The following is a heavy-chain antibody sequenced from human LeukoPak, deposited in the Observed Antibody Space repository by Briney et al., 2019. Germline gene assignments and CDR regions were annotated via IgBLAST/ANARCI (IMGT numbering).Heavy chain of an antibody. D-gene: IGHD3-22*01. CDR1: GFTFSSYW. V-gene: IGHV3-7*01. Sequence: PGGSPRLSCAASGFTFSSYWMSWVRQAPGKGLEWVANIKQDGSEKYYVDSVKGRFTISRDNAKNSLYLQMNSLRAEDTAVYYCARDSSGYYYVLDAFDIWGQGTMVTVSS. J-gene: IGHJ3*02. CDR3: ARDSSGYYYVLDAFDI. CDR2: IKQDGSEK.